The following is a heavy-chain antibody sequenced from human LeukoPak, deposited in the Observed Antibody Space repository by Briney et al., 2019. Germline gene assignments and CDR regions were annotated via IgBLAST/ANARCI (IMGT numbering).Heavy chain of an antibody. V-gene: IGHV4-4*02. CDR2: IYHTGST. Sequence: PSGTLSLTCAVSGGSISGSNWWSWVRQPPGKGLEWIGEIYHTGSTNYNPSLKSRVTISVDKSKNQLSLKLNSVTAADTAVYYCVGNGYYCLDSWGQGTLVTVSS. CDR3: VGNGYYCLDS. CDR1: GGSISGSNW. D-gene: IGHD3-22*01. J-gene: IGHJ4*02.